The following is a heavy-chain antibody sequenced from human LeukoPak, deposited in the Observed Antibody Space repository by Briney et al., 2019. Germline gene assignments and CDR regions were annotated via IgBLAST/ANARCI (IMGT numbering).Heavy chain of an antibody. CDR2: IDQDGSDK. D-gene: IGHD3-10*01. J-gene: IGHJ6*02. V-gene: IGHV3-7*01. CDR3: AWYGVTHGLDF. CDR1: GFTLSNYW. Sequence: GGSLRLSCAASGFTLSNYWMSWVRQAPGKGLEWVANIDQDGSDKYYVDSVKGRFTISRENAKKSLYLQMNSLRAEDTAIYYCAWYGVTHGLDFWGQGTTVTVSS.